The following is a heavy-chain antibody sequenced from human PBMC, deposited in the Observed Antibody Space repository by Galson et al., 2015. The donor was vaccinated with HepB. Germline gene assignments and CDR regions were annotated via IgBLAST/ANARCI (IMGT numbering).Heavy chain of an antibody. D-gene: IGHD5-18*01. V-gene: IGHV3-7*03. CDR1: GFTYNNYW. Sequence: SLRLSCAVSGFTYNNYWMSWVRQAPGRGLEWVANIKQDGGEKYYVDSVEGRFTASRDTAKKTLYLDMNALSVEDTAVYYCARGWDTDVTSDFDYWGQGALVTVSS. J-gene: IGHJ4*02. CDR2: IKQDGGEK. CDR3: ARGWDTDVTSDFDY.